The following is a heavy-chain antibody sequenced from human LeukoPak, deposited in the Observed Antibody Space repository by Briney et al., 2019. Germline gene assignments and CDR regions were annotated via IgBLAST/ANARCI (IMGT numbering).Heavy chain of an antibody. CDR1: GGSISSYY. V-gene: IGHV4-59*01. CDR3: ARDSSRRGGGMDV. J-gene: IGHJ6*02. D-gene: IGHD2-15*01. CDR2: IYYSGST. Sequence: SETLSLTCTVSGGSISSYYWSWIRQPPGKGLERIGYIYYSGSTNYNPSLKSRVTISVDTSKNQFSMKLSSVTAADTAVYYCARDSSRRGGGMDVWGQGTTVTVSS.